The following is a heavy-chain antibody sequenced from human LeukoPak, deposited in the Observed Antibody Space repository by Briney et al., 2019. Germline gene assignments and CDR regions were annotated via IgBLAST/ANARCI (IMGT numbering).Heavy chain of an antibody. Sequence: SETLSLTCTVSGGSISSGGYYWSWIRQHPGKGLEWIGYIYYSGSTYYNPSLKSRVTISVDTSKNQFSLKLSSVTAADTAAYYCAREAADDYGDSYYFDYWGQGTLVTVSS. V-gene: IGHV4-31*03. J-gene: IGHJ4*02. D-gene: IGHD4-17*01. CDR2: IYYSGST. CDR1: GGSISSGGYY. CDR3: AREAADDYGDSYYFDY.